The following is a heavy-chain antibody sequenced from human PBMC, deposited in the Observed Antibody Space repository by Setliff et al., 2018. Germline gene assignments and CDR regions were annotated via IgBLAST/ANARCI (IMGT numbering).Heavy chain of an antibody. CDR1: GFTFSNYW. Sequence: GGSLRLSCAASGFTFSNYWMSWVRQTPGKGLEWVAHIKQDGSEKYYVDSVKGRLIISRDNAKNSLYLQMNSLRDEDTAVYYCARERVGRYYYYHMDVWGKGTTVTVSS. D-gene: IGHD1-26*01. CDR3: ARERVGRYYYYHMDV. J-gene: IGHJ6*03. CDR2: IKQDGSEK. V-gene: IGHV3-7*03.